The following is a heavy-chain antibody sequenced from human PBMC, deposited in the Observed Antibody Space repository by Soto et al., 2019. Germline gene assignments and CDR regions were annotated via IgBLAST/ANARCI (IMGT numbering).Heavy chain of an antibody. CDR2: INDSGSA. CDR1: GGSLRGYY. V-gene: IGHV4-34*01. CDR3: VGQRGSGWYYVDS. D-gene: IGHD6-19*01. J-gene: IGHJ4*02. Sequence: QAQLHQWGAGLLKPSETLSLTCAVSGGSLRGYYWTWVRQPPGKGLEWVGEINDSGSATYRTSLPSRGTISLDTSKNQFSLKLNSVTAADTAMYYCVGQRGSGWYYVDSWGQGTLVTVSS.